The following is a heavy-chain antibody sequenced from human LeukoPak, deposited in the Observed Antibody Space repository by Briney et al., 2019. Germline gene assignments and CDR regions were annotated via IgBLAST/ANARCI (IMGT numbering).Heavy chain of an antibody. D-gene: IGHD3-22*01. J-gene: IGHJ3*02. CDR2: INPNSGVT. CDR3: ARDTSPREYYYDSSGYSPDAFDI. V-gene: IGHV1-2*04. CDR1: GYTLTDYY. Sequence: ASVKVSCKASGYTLTDYYMHWVRQAPGQGLEWMGWINPNSGVTNYAQKFQGWVTMTRDTSISTAYMELSRLRSDDTAVYYCARDTSPREYYYDSSGYSPDAFDIWGQGTMVTVSS.